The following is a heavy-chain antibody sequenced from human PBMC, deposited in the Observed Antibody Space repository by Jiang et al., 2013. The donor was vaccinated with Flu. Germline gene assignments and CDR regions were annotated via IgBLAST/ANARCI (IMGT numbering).Heavy chain of an antibody. D-gene: IGHD3-9*01. CDR3: ARPAKYYDILTGYSTLPFFDY. J-gene: IGHJ4*02. CDR2: INAGNGNT. V-gene: IGHV1-3*01. CDR1: GYTFTSYA. Sequence: SGAEVKKPGASVKVSCKASGYTFTSYAMHWVRQAPGQRLEWMGWINAGNGNTKYSQKFQGRVTITRDTSASTAYMELSSLRSEDTAVYYCARPAKYYDILTGYSTLPFFDYWGQG.